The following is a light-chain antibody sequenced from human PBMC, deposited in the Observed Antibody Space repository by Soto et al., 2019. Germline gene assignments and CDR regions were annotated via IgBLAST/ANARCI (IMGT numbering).Light chain of an antibody. CDR2: EVS. CDR1: SSDVGNYNY. Sequence: QSALTQPPSASGSHGQSITISCTGTSSDVGNYNYVSWYQHLPGKAPKLLIYEVSQRPSGVPARFSGSKTGNTASLTVSGLQAEDEADYYCSSYAGSNNSLYVFGTGTKVTVL. V-gene: IGLV2-8*01. CDR3: SSYAGSNNSLYV. J-gene: IGLJ1*01.